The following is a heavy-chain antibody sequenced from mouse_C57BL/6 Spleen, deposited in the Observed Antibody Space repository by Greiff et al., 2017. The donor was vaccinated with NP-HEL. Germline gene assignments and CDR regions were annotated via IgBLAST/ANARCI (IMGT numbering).Heavy chain of an antibody. CDR2: IYPGDGDT. D-gene: IGHD2-4*01. J-gene: IGHJ3*01. V-gene: IGHV1-80*01. CDR1: GYAFSSYW. CDR3: ARKGLRPWFAY. Sequence: QVQLQQSGAELVKPGASVKISCKASGYAFSSYWMNWVKQRPGKGLEWIGQIYPGDGDTNYNGKFKGKATLTADKSSSTAYMQLSSLTAEDSAFYFCARKGLRPWFAYWGQGTLVTVSA.